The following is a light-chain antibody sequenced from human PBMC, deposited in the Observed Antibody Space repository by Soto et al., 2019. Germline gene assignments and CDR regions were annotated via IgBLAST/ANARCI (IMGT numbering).Light chain of an antibody. CDR1: QSVGSY. CDR2: DAF. Sequence: EIVLTQSPATLSLSPGERATLSCRASQSVGSYFAWYQQKPGQAPRLLIYDAFSRATGIPARFSGSGSGTDFTLTISSLEPEDFAGYFCQQRSSWPLTFGGGTMVEIK. CDR3: QQRSSWPLT. J-gene: IGKJ4*01. V-gene: IGKV3-11*01.